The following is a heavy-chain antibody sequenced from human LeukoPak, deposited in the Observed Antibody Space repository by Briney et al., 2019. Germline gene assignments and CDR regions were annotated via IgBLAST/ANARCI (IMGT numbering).Heavy chain of an antibody. D-gene: IGHD6-19*01. CDR3: AKERSLEIAVAGTIFDY. Sequence: QSGRSLRLSCAASGFTVSSNYMGWVRQAPGKGLEWVSVIYSGGDTYYADSVKGRFTISRDNSKNMIYLEMSSLKAEDTAVYYCAKERSLEIAVAGTIFDYWGQGTLVTVSS. CDR2: IYSGGDT. CDR1: GFTVSSNY. J-gene: IGHJ4*02. V-gene: IGHV3-66*01.